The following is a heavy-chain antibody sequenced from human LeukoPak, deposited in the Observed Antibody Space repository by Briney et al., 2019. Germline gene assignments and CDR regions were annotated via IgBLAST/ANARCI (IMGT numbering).Heavy chain of an antibody. V-gene: IGHV3-23*01. CDR2: ISGSGGST. Sequence: PGGSLRLSCAASGFTFSSYGMHWVRQAPGKGLEWVSSISGSGGSTYYADSLKGRFTISRDNSKSTLYLQMNSLRAEDTAVYYCARAGNIRFDYWGQGTLVTVSS. D-gene: IGHD2/OR15-2a*01. CDR3: ARAGNIRFDY. CDR1: GFTFSSYG. J-gene: IGHJ4*02.